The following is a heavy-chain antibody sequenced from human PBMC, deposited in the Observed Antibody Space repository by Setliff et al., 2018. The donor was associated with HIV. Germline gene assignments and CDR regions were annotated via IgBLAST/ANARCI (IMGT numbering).Heavy chain of an antibody. D-gene: IGHD1-26*01. Sequence: GASVKVSCKASGYTFTHYAISWVRQAPGQGLEYLGWISAYNGNTNYAQKVQGRITMTTDASTSTVDMELRSLTSDDTAVYYCAKDKTEGAMGHWGQGTLVTVSS. J-gene: IGHJ4*02. CDR2: ISAYNGNT. CDR3: AKDKTEGAMGH. CDR1: GYTFTHYA. V-gene: IGHV1-18*01.